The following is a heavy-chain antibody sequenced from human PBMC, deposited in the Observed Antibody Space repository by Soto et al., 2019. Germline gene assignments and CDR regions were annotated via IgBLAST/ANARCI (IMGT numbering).Heavy chain of an antibody. D-gene: IGHD6-19*01. CDR3: ASNFPGPGYSSGWSGGKYYYYGMDV. CDR1: GGSISSSSYY. CDR2: IYYSGST. Sequence: SETLSLTCTVSGGSISSSSYYWGWIRQPPGKGLEWIGSIYYSGSTYYNPSLKSRVTISVDTSKNQFSLKLSSVTAADTAVYYCASNFPGPGYSSGWSGGKYYYYGMDVWGQGTTVTVSS. V-gene: IGHV4-39*01. J-gene: IGHJ6*02.